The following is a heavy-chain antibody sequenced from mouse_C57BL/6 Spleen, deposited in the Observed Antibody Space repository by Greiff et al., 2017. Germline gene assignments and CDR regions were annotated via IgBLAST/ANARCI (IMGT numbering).Heavy chain of an antibody. CDR2: IWRGGST. CDR1: GFSLTSYG. Sequence: VQLQQSGPGLVQPSQSLSITCTVSGFSLTSYGVHWVRQSPGKGLEWLGVIWRGGSTDYNAAFMSRLSITKDNSKSQVFFKMNSLQANDTAIYXCAKGDDYDPSFAYWGQGTLVTVSA. D-gene: IGHD2-4*01. J-gene: IGHJ3*01. V-gene: IGHV2-5*01. CDR3: AKGDDYDPSFAY.